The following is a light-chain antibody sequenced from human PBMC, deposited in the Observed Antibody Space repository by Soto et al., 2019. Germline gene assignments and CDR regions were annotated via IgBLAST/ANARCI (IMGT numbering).Light chain of an antibody. V-gene: IGKV3-20*01. CDR1: QSVTNNY. Sequence: EIVLTQSPGTLSLSPGERATLSCRASQSVTNNYLAWYQQKPGQAPRLLIYGASARAAGIPDRFSGSGSGTDFTLTISRLEPEDFAVYYCQHYVNSPPFTSGPGTKVDIK. CDR3: QHYVNSPPFT. J-gene: IGKJ3*01. CDR2: GAS.